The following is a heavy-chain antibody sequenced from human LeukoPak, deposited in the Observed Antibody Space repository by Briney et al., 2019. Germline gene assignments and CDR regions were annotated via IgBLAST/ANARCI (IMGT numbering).Heavy chain of an antibody. CDR2: VYYSGST. D-gene: IGHD3-10*01. CDR3: AREERQWFGDRAPDY. CDR1: SGSIGSSSNY. J-gene: IGHJ4*02. Sequence: SETLSLTCTVSSGSIGSSSNYWGWIRQAPGKGLEWVGNVYYSGSTFYNPSLKSRVTISVDTSKNQFSLKLSSVTAADTAVYYCAREERQWFGDRAPDYWGQGTLVTVSS. V-gene: IGHV4-39*07.